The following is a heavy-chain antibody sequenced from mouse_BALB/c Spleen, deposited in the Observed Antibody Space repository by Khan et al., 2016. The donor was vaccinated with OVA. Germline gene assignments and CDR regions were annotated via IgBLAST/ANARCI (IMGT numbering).Heavy chain of an antibody. V-gene: IGHV1-7*01. CDR3: SIRDLRWDFDY. Sequence: QVQLQQSGAELAKPGASVKMSCKASGYTFINYWIVWVKQRPGQGLEWIGYINPDTGKTEYNQNFKDKATLTADNSSTTAYLQMSSLTSEDSTFYYCSIRDLRWDFDYGGQGTTLTVSS. CDR1: GYTFINYW. D-gene: IGHD1-1*01. CDR2: INPDTGKT. J-gene: IGHJ2*01.